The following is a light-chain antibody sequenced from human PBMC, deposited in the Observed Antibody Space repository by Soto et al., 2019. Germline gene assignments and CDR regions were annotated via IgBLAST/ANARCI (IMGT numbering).Light chain of an antibody. J-gene: IGKJ4*01. CDR2: KAS. V-gene: IGKV1-5*03. Sequence: DIQMTQSPSTLSASVGDRVTITCRASQSISAWLAWYQQRPGKAPKLLIYKASGLEVGVPSRFSGSGSGTEFTLNISSLQADDFATYYCQQYMSYPLTFGGGTKVDIK. CDR3: QQYMSYPLT. CDR1: QSISAW.